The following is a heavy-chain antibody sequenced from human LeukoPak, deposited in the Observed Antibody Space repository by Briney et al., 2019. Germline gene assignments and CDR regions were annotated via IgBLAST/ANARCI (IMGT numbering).Heavy chain of an antibody. CDR3: SRNADHDW. J-gene: IGHJ4*02. CDR2: IKRQTEGWTK. D-gene: IGHD1-14*01. Sequence: GGSLRLSCAASGFTFSNAWMNWVRQTPEKGLEWVARIKRQTEGWTKDYAAPVKGRFTISRDDSKSTVYLQMNSLEIEDTAVYYCSRNADHDWWGQGTLVTVSS. CDR1: GFTFSNAW. V-gene: IGHV3-15*01.